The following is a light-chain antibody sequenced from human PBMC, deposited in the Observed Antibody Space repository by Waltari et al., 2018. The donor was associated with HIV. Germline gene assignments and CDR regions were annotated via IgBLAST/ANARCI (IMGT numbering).Light chain of an antibody. Sequence: DVVMTQSPLSLPATLGQPASLSSMSSQRLVYSEGNTYWCWFQQRAGQSPRRLIYKVSNRDAGVPDRFSGSGSDTDFTLKISRVEAEDVGVYYCMQGTHWPSYTFGQGTKLEIK. J-gene: IGKJ2*01. CDR2: KVS. V-gene: IGKV2-30*01. CDR1: QRLVYSEGNTY. CDR3: MQGTHWPSYT.